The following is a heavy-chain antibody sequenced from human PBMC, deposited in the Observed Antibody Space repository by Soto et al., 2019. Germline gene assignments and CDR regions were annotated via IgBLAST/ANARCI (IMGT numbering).Heavy chain of an antibody. Sequence: GGSLRLSCAASGFTFSSYGMTWVRQAPGKGLEWVSFSSATGAGTYYADSVKGRFTISRDNSKNTPYLQMTSLRADDTAVYYCAKDRRAGGNYGFYSDFWGQGALVTVSS. CDR1: GFTFSSYG. CDR2: SSATGAGT. D-gene: IGHD1-7*01. J-gene: IGHJ4*02. CDR3: AKDRRAGGNYGFYSDF. V-gene: IGHV3-23*01.